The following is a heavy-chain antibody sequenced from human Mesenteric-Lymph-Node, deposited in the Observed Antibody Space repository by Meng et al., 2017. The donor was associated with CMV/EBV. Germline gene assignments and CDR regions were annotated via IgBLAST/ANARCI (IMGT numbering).Heavy chain of an antibody. CDR2: IKQDGSEK. D-gene: IGHD6-19*01. Sequence: GGSLRLSCAASGFTFSSYWMSWVRQAPGKGLEWVANIKQDGSEKYYVDSVKGRFTISRDNAKNSLYLQMNSLRAEDTAVYYCAKLKADSSGWLDYWGQGTLVTVSS. CDR3: AKLKADSSGWLDY. J-gene: IGHJ4*02. CDR1: GFTFSSYW. V-gene: IGHV3-7*01.